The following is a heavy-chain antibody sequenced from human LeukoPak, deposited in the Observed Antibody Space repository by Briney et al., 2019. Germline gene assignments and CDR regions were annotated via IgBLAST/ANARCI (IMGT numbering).Heavy chain of an antibody. CDR2: IRFDGTDE. J-gene: IGHJ6*03. CDR1: GFSFSNYG. D-gene: IGHD1-7*01. Sequence: GGSLRLSCAASGFSFSNYGMHWVRQAPGKGLEWVAFIRFDGTDEFYADSVKGRFTISRDNSQNTLYLQMNSLRAEDTAVYYCAKRRGLELLYYYYMDVWGKGTTVTVSS. V-gene: IGHV3-30*02. CDR3: AKRRGLELLYYYYMDV.